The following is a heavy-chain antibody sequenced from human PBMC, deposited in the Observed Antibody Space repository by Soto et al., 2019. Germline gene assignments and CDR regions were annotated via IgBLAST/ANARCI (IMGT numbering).Heavy chain of an antibody. J-gene: IGHJ5*01. CDR2: IYYSGST. V-gene: IGHV4-59*01. Sequence: PSETLSLTCTVSGGSISSYYGSWIRQPPGKGLEWIGYIYYSGSTNYNPSLKSRVTISVDTSKNQFSLKLSSVTAADTAVYYCARAPYYILTGSALAFDSWGQGILVSVSS. CDR1: GGSISSYY. CDR3: ARAPYYILTGSALAFDS. D-gene: IGHD3-9*01.